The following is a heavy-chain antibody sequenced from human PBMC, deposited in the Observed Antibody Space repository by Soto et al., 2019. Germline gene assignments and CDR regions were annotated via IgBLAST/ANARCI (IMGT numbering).Heavy chain of an antibody. J-gene: IGHJ6*02. CDR2: ISGSGGST. CDR3: WAVAGMPHLYSSYAMDV. V-gene: IGHV3-23*01. D-gene: IGHD6-19*01. CDR1: GFTFSSYA. Sequence: PGGSLRLSCAASGFTFSSYAMSWVRQAPGKGLEWVSAISGSGGSTYYADSVKGRFTIPRDNSKNTLYLQMNSLRAEDTAVYYCWAVAGMPHLYSSYAMDVWGQGPTVTLSS.